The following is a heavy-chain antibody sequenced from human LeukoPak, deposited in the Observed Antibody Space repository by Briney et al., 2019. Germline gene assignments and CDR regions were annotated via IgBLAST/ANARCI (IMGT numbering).Heavy chain of an antibody. D-gene: IGHD6-13*01. J-gene: IGHJ5*02. Sequence: SETLSLTCTVSGGSISSYYWSWIRQPPGKGLEWIGYIYYSGSTNYNPSLKSRVTISVDTSKNQFSLKLSSVTAADTAVYYCARVSSAAGTWWWFDPWGQGTLVTVSS. CDR2: IYYSGST. CDR3: ARVSSAAGTWWWFDP. V-gene: IGHV4-59*01. CDR1: GGSISSYY.